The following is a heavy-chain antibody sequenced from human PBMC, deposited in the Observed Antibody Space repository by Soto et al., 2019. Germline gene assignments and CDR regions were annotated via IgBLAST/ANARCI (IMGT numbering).Heavy chain of an antibody. V-gene: IGHV3-74*01. D-gene: IGHD2-21*01. Sequence: PGGSLGLSCAASGFTFSSYWMHCVRQAPGKGLVWVSRINSDGSSTSYADSVKGRFTISRDNAKNTLYLQMNRLRAEDTAVYYCARDCGSATTGYYYYYGIDVWGQGTTVTVSS. CDR3: ARDCGSATTGYYYYYGIDV. CDR1: GFTFSSYW. J-gene: IGHJ6*02. CDR2: INSDGSST.